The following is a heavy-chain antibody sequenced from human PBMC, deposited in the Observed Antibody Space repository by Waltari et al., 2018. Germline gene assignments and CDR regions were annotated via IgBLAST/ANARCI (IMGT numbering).Heavy chain of an antibody. D-gene: IGHD1-7*01. Sequence: EVQLVESGGVVVQPGGSLRLSCAASGFTFDDYAMHWVRQAPGKGLEWVSLISWDGCSTYYADSVKGRFTISRDNSKNSLYLQMNSLRAEDTALYYCAKDKKSELLGGMDVWGQGTTVTVSS. CDR3: AKDKKSELLGGMDV. J-gene: IGHJ6*02. CDR2: ISWDGCST. CDR1: GFTFDDYA. V-gene: IGHV3-43D*04.